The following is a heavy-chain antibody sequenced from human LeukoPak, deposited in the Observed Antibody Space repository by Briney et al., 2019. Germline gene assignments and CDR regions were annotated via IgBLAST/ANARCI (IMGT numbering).Heavy chain of an antibody. Sequence: GGSLRLSCAASGFTFSSYSMNWVRQAPGKGLEWVSSISSSSSYIYYADSVKGRFTISRDNAKNSLYLQMNSLRAEDTAVYYCARHTIFGVLINDAFDIWGQGTMVTVSS. V-gene: IGHV3-21*01. J-gene: IGHJ3*02. CDR3: ARHTIFGVLINDAFDI. CDR2: ISSSSSYI. CDR1: GFTFSSYS. D-gene: IGHD3-3*01.